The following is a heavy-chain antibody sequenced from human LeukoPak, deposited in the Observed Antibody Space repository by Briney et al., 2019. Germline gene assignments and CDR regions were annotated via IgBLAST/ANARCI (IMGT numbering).Heavy chain of an antibody. Sequence: GASVKVSCKASGGTFSNYVFIWVRQAPGQGLEWMGIINPSGGSTSYAQKFQGRVTMTRDMSTSTVYMELSSLRSEDTAVYYCARDRPSIAARYDAFDIWGQGTMVTVSS. V-gene: IGHV1-46*01. CDR1: GGTFSNYV. D-gene: IGHD6-6*01. CDR2: INPSGGST. CDR3: ARDRPSIAARYDAFDI. J-gene: IGHJ3*02.